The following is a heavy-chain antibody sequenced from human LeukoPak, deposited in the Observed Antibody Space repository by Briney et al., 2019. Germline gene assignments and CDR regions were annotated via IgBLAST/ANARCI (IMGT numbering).Heavy chain of an antibody. Sequence: PSETLSLTCTVSGGSISGGSYYWSWIRQPAGEGLEWIGRIYTSGSTNYNPSLKSRVTISVDTSKNQFSLKLSSVTAADTAVYYCAREIGRGTGTFDYWGQGTLVTVSS. D-gene: IGHD3-10*01. V-gene: IGHV4-61*02. CDR1: GGSISGGSYY. CDR3: AREIGRGTGTFDY. CDR2: IYTSGST. J-gene: IGHJ4*02.